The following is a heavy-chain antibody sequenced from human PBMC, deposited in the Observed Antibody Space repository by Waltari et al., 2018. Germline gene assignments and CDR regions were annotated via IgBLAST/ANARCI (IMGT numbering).Heavy chain of an antibody. Sequence: QVQLQESGPGLVKPSETLSLTCTVSGGSISSHYWSWIRQPPGKGLEWIGYIYYSGSTNSNPSRKSRVTISVETSKNQFSLKLSFVTAADTAGYYGASEVGATPYFDYWGQGTLVTVSS. CDR2: IYYSGST. V-gene: IGHV4-59*11. D-gene: IGHD1-26*01. J-gene: IGHJ4*02. CDR1: GGSISSHY. CDR3: ASEVGATPYFDY.